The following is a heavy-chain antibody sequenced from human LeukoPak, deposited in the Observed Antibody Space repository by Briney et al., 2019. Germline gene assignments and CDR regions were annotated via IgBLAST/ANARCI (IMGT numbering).Heavy chain of an antibody. CDR3: ARVAGVITFGGVTDY. J-gene: IGHJ4*02. Sequence: SVKVSCKASGGTFSSYAISWVRQAPGQGLEWMGRIIPILGITNYAQKFQGRVTMTEDTSTDTAYMELSSLRSEDTAVYYCARVAGVITFGGVTDYWGQGTLVTVSS. CDR1: GGTFSSYA. V-gene: IGHV1-69*04. CDR2: IIPILGIT. D-gene: IGHD3-16*01.